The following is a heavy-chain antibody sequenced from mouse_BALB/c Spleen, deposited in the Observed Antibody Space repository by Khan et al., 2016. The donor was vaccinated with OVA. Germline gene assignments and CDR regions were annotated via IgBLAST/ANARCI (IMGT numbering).Heavy chain of an antibody. J-gene: IGHJ4*01. Sequence: EVQLQESGPGLVKPSQSLSLTCTVTGYSITSNYAWSWIRQFPGNKLEWMGYISYSGSTNYNPSLKSRISITRDTSKNQFFLQLNSLTTEDTATYYCARGNYYGYAMDYWGQGTSITVSS. CDR3: ARGNYYGYAMDY. D-gene: IGHD1-1*01. CDR2: ISYSGST. V-gene: IGHV3-2*02. CDR1: GYSITSNYA.